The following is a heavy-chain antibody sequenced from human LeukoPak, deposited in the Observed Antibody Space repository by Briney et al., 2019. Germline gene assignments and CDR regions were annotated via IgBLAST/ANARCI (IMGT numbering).Heavy chain of an antibody. CDR2: IYPGDSDT. V-gene: IGHV5-51*01. D-gene: IGHD3-3*01. Sequence: GESLKISCKGSGYSFTSYWIGWVRQMPGKGLEWMGIIYPGDSDTRYSPSFQGQVTISADKSMSTAYLQWSSLKASDTAMYYCARQDLYDFWSGHSTYYFDYWGQGTLVTVSS. CDR3: ARQDLYDFWSGHSTYYFDY. CDR1: GYSFTSYW. J-gene: IGHJ4*02.